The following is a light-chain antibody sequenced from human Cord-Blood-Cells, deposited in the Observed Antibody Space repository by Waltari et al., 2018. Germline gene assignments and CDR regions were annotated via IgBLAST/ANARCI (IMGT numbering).Light chain of an antibody. V-gene: IGLV2-14*03. Sequence: QSALTQPASVSGSPGQSITISCPGTSSDVGGYNYVSWYQQHPGKAPKLMIYDVSNRPSGVSNRFSGSKSGNTASLTISGLQAEDEADYYCSSYTSSNPYVFGTGTKVTVL. CDR1: SSDVGGYNY. CDR3: SSYTSSNPYV. CDR2: DVS. J-gene: IGLJ1*01.